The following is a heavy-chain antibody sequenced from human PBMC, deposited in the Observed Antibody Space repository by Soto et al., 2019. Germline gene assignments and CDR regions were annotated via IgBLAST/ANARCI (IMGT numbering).Heavy chain of an antibody. Sequence: PSETLSLTCTVSGDSISSSYWNWIRQAPGKGLEWIGYIDDTGSTNYNPSLKSRVTLSVDPSNNQYSLKLSSVTAADTAVYYCARGVLELLLSDSYYYYMAVPGKGTTVTGSS. CDR2: IDDTGST. V-gene: IGHV4-59*01. D-gene: IGHD3-3*01. J-gene: IGHJ6*03. CDR1: GDSISSSY. CDR3: ARGVLELLLSDSYYYYMAV.